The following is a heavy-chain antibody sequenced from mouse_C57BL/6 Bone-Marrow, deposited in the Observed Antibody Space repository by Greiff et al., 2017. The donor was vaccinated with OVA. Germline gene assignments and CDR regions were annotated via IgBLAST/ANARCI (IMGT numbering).Heavy chain of an antibody. CDR1: GFTFSSYA. Sequence: DVMLVESGEGLVKPGGSLKLSCAASGFTFSSYAMSWVRQTPEKRLEWVAYISSGGDYIYYADTVKGRFTISRDNARNTLYLQMSSLKSEDTAMYYCTRDRYYYGSHWYFDVWGTGTTVTVSS. V-gene: IGHV5-9-1*02. CDR2: ISSGGDYI. D-gene: IGHD1-1*01. CDR3: TRDRYYYGSHWYFDV. J-gene: IGHJ1*03.